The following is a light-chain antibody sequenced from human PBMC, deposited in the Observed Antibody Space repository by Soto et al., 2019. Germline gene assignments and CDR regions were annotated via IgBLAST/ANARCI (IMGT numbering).Light chain of an antibody. CDR1: QCLXSW. V-gene: IGKV1-5*03. CDR2: KAS. J-gene: IGKJ1*01. Sequence: IPMTQSTSSLSASVGDRVTITCRGSQCLXSWFGWYQPKPGKAPRLLXAKASSLASGCPSRLSGSGYGSEFTRIISSLQPDDSATYYCHQYKMDPRTFGQGTKVDIK. CDR3: HQYKMDPRT.